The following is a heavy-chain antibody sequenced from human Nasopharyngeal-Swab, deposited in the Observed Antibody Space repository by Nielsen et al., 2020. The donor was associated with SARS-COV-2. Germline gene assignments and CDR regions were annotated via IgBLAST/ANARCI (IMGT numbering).Heavy chain of an antibody. CDR3: AREGSSPYWYFDL. D-gene: IGHD6-6*01. J-gene: IGHJ2*01. V-gene: IGHV1-69*10. Sequence: SVKVSCKASGYTFTSYGISWVRQAPGQGLEWMGGIIPILGIANYAQKFQGRVTITADKSTSTAYMELSSLRSEDTAVYYCAREGSSPYWYFDLWGRGTLVTVSS. CDR1: GYTFTSYG. CDR2: IIPILGIA.